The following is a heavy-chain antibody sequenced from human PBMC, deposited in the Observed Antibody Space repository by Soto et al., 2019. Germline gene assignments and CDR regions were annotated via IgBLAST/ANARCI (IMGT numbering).Heavy chain of an antibody. CDR2: IYPSDSTT. CDR1: GYSLTNYW. CDR3: ARHGFYGDYSSNYFDP. D-gene: IGHD4-17*01. J-gene: IGHJ5*02. V-gene: IGHV5-51*01. Sequence: ESLKISFKGSGYSLTNYWIAWVRQIPGKGLEYMGIIYPSDSTTRYSPSFQGQVTISADKSISTAYLQWNSLKASDTAMYYCARHGFYGDYSSNYFDPWGQGTLVTVSS.